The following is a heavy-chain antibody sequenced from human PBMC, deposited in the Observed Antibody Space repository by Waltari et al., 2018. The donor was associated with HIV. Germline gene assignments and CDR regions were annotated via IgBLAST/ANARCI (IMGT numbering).Heavy chain of an antibody. CDR1: GYPFTSYD. J-gene: IGHJ4*02. CDR2: RTPNVGKP. Sequence: QVLLVQSGAEVKKPGASVKVSCKASGYPFTSYDINWVRQATGQGLEWMGGRTPNVGKPGYAQKFQGRVTMTRNTSISTAYMELSSLRSDDTAVYYCARGGYTYGDDYWGQGTLVTVSS. D-gene: IGHD5-18*01. V-gene: IGHV1-8*01. CDR3: ARGGYTYGDDY.